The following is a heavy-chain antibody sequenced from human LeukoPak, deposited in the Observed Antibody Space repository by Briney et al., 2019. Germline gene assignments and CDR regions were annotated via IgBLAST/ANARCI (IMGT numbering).Heavy chain of an antibody. V-gene: IGHV1-18*04. Sequence: ASVMVSCKASGYTFTNYGIGWVRQAPGQGLEWMSWISANNGETRYAQNFQGRVTMTTDTSTTTAYMELRSLRSDDTAVYYCARVPPSAHQLLSSDYWGQGTQVTVSS. CDR3: ARVPPSAHQLLSSDY. CDR1: GYTFTNYG. J-gene: IGHJ4*02. CDR2: ISANNGET. D-gene: IGHD2-2*01.